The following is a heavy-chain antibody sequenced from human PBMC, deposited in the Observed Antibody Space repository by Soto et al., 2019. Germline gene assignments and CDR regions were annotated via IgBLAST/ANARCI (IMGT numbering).Heavy chain of an antibody. J-gene: IGHJ5*02. CDR2: ISAYNGNT. D-gene: IGHD2-15*01. V-gene: IGHV1-18*01. CDR1: GYTFTNFG. CDR3: AREVVVAATGWFDP. Sequence: ASVKVSCKTSGYTFTNFGLSWVRQAPGQGLEWMGWISAYNGNTNYAQKFQGRVTITADESTSTAYMELSSLRSEDTAVYYCAREVVVAATGWFDPWGQGTLVTVSS.